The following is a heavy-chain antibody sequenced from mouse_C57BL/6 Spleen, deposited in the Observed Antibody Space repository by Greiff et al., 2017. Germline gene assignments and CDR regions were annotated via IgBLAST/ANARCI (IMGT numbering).Heavy chain of an antibody. Sequence: EVKLVASEGGLVQPGSSMKLSCTSSGFTFRDYYMAWVRQVPEKGLECVANIHYDGSSTYYLDSLKSRFIISRDNAKNILYLQMSSLKSEDTATYYCARAHYYGSSPYVDYWGQGTTLTVSS. CDR3: ARAHYYGSSPYVDY. V-gene: IGHV5-16*01. D-gene: IGHD1-1*01. CDR1: GFTFRDYY. J-gene: IGHJ2*01. CDR2: IHYDGSST.